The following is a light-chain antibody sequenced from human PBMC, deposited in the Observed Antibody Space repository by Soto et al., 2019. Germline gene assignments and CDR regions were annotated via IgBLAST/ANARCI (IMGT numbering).Light chain of an antibody. Sequence: QSALTQPASVSGSPGQSITISCTGTSSDVGGYDFVSWYQQRPGKAPKLIIYDVSNRPSGVSNRFAGSKSGNTASLTISVLQAEDEADYYCTSYTRSDIEVFGGGTKLTVL. CDR1: SSDVGGYDF. V-gene: IGLV2-14*01. CDR2: DVS. CDR3: TSYTRSDIEV. J-gene: IGLJ2*01.